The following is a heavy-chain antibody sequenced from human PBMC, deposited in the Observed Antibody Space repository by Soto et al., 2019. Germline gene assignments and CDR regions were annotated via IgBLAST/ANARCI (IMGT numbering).Heavy chain of an antibody. CDR3: ATGGYSSSWTAYYALDV. J-gene: IGHJ6*02. Sequence: ASVKVSCKASGGTFSSYAISWVRQAPGQGLEWMGGIIPIFGTANYAQKFQGRVTITADESTSTAYMELSSLRSEDTAVYYCATGGYSSSWTAYYALDVWGQGTTVTVSS. V-gene: IGHV1-69*13. D-gene: IGHD6-13*01. CDR1: GGTFSSYA. CDR2: IIPIFGTA.